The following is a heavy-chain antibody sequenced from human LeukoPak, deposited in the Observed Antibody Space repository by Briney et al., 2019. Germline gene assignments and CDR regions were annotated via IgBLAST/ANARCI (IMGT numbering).Heavy chain of an antibody. CDR2: ISALTGDT. CDR3: AREATGRAFDP. V-gene: IGHV1-18*01. D-gene: IGHD1-1*01. J-gene: IGHJ5*02. CDR1: GYNFNDFG. Sequence: ASVKVSCKASGYNFNDFGVTWVRQAPGQGLEWMGWISALTGDTNYAQKFQGRVTMTTDTSTDTAYMEMWSLRSDDTAVYFCAREATGRAFDPWGQGTLVTVSS.